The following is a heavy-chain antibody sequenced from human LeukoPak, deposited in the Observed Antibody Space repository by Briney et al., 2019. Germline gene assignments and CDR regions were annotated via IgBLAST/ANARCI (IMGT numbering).Heavy chain of an antibody. J-gene: IGHJ4*02. CDR1: GYTFTSYA. CDR3: ATGSPSAAVAGTEY. V-gene: IGHV7-4-1*02. CDR2: INTNTGNP. Sequence: ASVKVSCKAYGYTFTSYAMNWVRQAPGQGLEWMGWINTNTGNPTYAQGFTGRFVFSLDTSVSTAYLQISSLKAEDTAVYYCATGSPSAAVAGTEYWGQGTLVTVSS. D-gene: IGHD6-19*01.